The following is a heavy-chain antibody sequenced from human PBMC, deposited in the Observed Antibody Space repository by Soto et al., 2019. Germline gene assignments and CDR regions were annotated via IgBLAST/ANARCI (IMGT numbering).Heavy chain of an antibody. J-gene: IGHJ6*03. CDR1: GYTFTSYG. CDR2: MNPNSGNT. CDR3: ARGVAARGDLYYYYMDV. D-gene: IGHD6-6*01. Sequence: GASVKVSCKASGYTFTSYGISWVRQAPGQGLEWMGWMNPNSGNTGYAQKFQGRVTMTRNTSISTAYMELSSLRSEDTAVYYCARGVAARGDLYYYYMDVWGKGTTVTVSS. V-gene: IGHV1-8*02.